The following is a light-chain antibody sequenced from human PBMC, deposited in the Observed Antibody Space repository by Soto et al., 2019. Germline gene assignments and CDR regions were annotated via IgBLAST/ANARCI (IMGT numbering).Light chain of an antibody. CDR2: DTS. CDR1: QSVGST. Sequence: EIVLTQSPAALSVSPGERATLSCWASQSVGSTVNWYQQRPGQAPRLLIYDTSIRATGIPARFSGSGSGTEFTLTIASLQSEDFGVYYCQRFNRWPLSFGGGTKVEI. CDR3: QRFNRWPLS. J-gene: IGKJ4*01. V-gene: IGKV3-15*01.